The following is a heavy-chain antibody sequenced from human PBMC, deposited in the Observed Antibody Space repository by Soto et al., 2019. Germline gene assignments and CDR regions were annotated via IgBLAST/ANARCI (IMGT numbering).Heavy chain of an antibody. D-gene: IGHD2-2*01. CDR3: ARDRLYCSSTSCYVGGFDY. J-gene: IGHJ4*02. V-gene: IGHV4-59*01. Sequence: QVQLQESGPGLVKPSETLSLTCTVSGGSISSYYWSWIRQPPGKGLEWIGYIYYSGSTNYNPSLKSRVTISVDTSQNQFSLKLSSVTAADTAVYYCARDRLYCSSTSCYVGGFDYWGQGTLVTVSS. CDR1: GGSISSYY. CDR2: IYYSGST.